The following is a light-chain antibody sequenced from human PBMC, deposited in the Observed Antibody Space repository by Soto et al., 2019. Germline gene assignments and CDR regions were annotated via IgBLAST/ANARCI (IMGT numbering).Light chain of an antibody. Sequence: QAVVTQEPSVTLARGGTVTLTCDSSSGVVTSDNYPHWFQQKPGQAPRALIYSTTFKHSWTPARFSGSLLGGKAALTLSGVQPEDEAEYYCLLYYGGAHVIFGGGTK. V-gene: IGLV7-43*01. J-gene: IGLJ2*01. CDR2: STT. CDR1: SGVVTSDNY. CDR3: LLYYGGAHVI.